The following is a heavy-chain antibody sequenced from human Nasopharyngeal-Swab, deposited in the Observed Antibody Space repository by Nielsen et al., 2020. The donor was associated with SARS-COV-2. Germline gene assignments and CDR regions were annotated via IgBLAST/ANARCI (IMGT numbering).Heavy chain of an antibody. D-gene: IGHD3-10*01. Sequence: GGSLRLSCAASGFTFSSCSMNWVRQAPGKGLERVSFISSSGSRKYYADSMKGRFTISRDNAKSSLYLQLSSLRAEDTAVYYCARVEEYYYGSGSLSDNWGQGTLVTVSS. V-gene: IGHV3-21*01. CDR1: GFTFSSCS. CDR3: ARVEEYYYGSGSLSDN. J-gene: IGHJ4*02. CDR2: ISSSGSRK.